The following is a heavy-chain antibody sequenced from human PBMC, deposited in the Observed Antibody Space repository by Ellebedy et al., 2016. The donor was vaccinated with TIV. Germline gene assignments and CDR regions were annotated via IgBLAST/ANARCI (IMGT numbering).Heavy chain of an antibody. Sequence: SETLSLTXTVSRVAITSYSWHWIRQPPGGGLEWVGYVYYTGRTSYNPSLASRVTISIDTSKKRFSLKLTSVTAADAAVYYCAREGSLTLDYWGQGTQVTVSS. CDR1: RVAITSYS. CDR2: VYYTGRT. J-gene: IGHJ4*02. V-gene: IGHV4-59*01. CDR3: AREGSLTLDY. D-gene: IGHD4-23*01.